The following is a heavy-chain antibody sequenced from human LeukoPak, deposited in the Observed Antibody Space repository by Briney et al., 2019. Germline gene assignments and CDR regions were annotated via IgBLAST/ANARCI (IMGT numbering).Heavy chain of an antibody. V-gene: IGHV3-30*03. CDR3: ATSTAGYCSGRICSPYYFHYGINV. J-gene: IGHJ6*01. CDR2: VSYDGSNK. Sequence: GGSLRLSCAASGLTLSKYGIHWVRQAPGKGLEWVAVVSYDGSNKNYIDSMKGRFIISRDNYNSTVYLQMNSLRAEDTPVYYCATSTAGYCSGRICSPYYFHYGINVWGPGTTVVVSS. D-gene: IGHD2-15*01. CDR1: GLTLSKYG.